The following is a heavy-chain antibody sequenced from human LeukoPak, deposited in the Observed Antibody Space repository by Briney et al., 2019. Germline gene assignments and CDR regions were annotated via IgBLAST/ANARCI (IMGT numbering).Heavy chain of an antibody. CDR1: GGSISSNY. CDR3: ARYSAPVTSIDY. D-gene: IGHD2-21*02. CDR2: IYHSGST. Sequence: SETLSLTCTVSGGSISSNYWSWIRQPPGKGLEWIGYIYHSGSTNYNPSLKSRVTISVDTSKNQFSLMLSSVTAADTAVYYCARYSAPVTSIDYWGQGTLVTVSS. J-gene: IGHJ4*02. V-gene: IGHV4-59*01.